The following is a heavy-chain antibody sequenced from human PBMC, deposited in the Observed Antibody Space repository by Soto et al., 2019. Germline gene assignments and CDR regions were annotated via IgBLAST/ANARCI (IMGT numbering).Heavy chain of an antibody. CDR2: ISARGGSS. D-gene: IGHD5-12*01. Sequence: EVQLLESGGGLVQPGGSLRLSCAASGFSFISYAMFWVRQAPGKGLEWVSVISARGGSSYFADSVKGRFTISRDNSKHVLSLERNSLRAEDTAIYFCAKGSIEYSASVDNWGQGALVLVSS. CDR3: AKGSIEYSASVDN. J-gene: IGHJ4*02. CDR1: GFSFISYA. V-gene: IGHV3-23*01.